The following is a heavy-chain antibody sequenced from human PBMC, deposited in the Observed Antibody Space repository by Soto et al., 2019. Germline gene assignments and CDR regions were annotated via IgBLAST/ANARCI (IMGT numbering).Heavy chain of an antibody. Sequence: SETLSLTCTVSGVSISSKNFYWGWIRQSPGKGLEWIGTLYSGSTFSSLSLKNRVAISVDTSKNQVSLKLRSVAAADTAVYYCASRDQGTSVDYWGQGTLVTVSS. J-gene: IGHJ4*02. CDR1: GVSISSKNFY. D-gene: IGHD1-7*01. CDR2: LYSGST. CDR3: ASRDQGTSVDY. V-gene: IGHV4-39*01.